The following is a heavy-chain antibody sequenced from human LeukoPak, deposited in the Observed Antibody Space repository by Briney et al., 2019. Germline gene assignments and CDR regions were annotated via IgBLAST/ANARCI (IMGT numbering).Heavy chain of an antibody. Sequence: SETLSLTCTVSGGSISSSSYYWGWIRQPPGKGLEWIGSIYYGGSTYYNPSLKSRVTISVDTSKNQFSLKLSSVTAADTAVYYCARQAVVYCSGGSCYGGWFDPWGQGTLVTVSS. J-gene: IGHJ5*02. CDR3: ARQAVVYCSGGSCYGGWFDP. CDR2: IYYGGST. CDR1: GGSISSSSYY. V-gene: IGHV4-39*01. D-gene: IGHD2-15*01.